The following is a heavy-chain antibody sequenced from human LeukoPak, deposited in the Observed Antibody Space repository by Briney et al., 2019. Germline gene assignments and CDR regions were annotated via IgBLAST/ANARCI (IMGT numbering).Heavy chain of an antibody. CDR2: ISSDGSSK. CDR1: GFTFSSYG. D-gene: IGHD6-19*01. J-gene: IGHJ1*01. V-gene: IGHV3-30*18. Sequence: GGSLRLPCAASGFTFSSYGMHWVRQAPGKGLEWVAVISSDGSSKYYADSVKGRFTISRDNPKNTLYLQMNSLRADDTAVYYCAKGRVGEWLVLGHWGQGTLVTVSS. CDR3: AKGRVGEWLVLGH.